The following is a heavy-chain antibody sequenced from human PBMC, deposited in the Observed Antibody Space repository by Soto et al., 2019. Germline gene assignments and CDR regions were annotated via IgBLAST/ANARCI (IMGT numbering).Heavy chain of an antibody. CDR2: IYPGDSDT. CDR1: GYIFADYW. Sequence: PGESLKISCQGSGYIFADYWIAWLRQMPGKDLEWMWIIYPGDSDTRYSPSFQGQVTISADKSISTAYLQWSSLEASDTAMYYCARGGGYSGSRPFDYWGQGTLVTVSS. D-gene: IGHD1-26*01. V-gene: IGHV5-51*01. J-gene: IGHJ4*02. CDR3: ARGGGYSGSRPFDY.